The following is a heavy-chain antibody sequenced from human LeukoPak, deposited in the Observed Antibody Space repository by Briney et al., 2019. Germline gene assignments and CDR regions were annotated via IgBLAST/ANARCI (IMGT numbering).Heavy chain of an antibody. CDR3: ATVLELRNLGTYGFDT. J-gene: IGHJ3*02. V-gene: IGHV1-24*01. CDR2: FDPEDGET. D-gene: IGHD1-7*01. CDR1: GYTLTELS. Sequence: SVTVSCKGSGYTLTELSMHWVRQAPGKGLEWMGGFDPEDGETNYAHKVQGRVTTTEDTSTDTAYMELSSLRSEDTAVYYCATVLELRNLGTYGFDTWGQGTMVTVSS.